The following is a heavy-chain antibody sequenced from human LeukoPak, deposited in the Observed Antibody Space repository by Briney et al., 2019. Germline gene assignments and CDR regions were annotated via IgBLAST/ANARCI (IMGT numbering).Heavy chain of an antibody. CDR1: GFTFSSYG. CDR2: ISYDGSNK. V-gene: IGHV3-30*18. CDR3: AKDFYDILTGYYKLPDY. J-gene: IGHJ4*02. D-gene: IGHD3-9*01. Sequence: PGGSLRLSCAASGFTFSSYGMHWVRQAPGKGLEWVAVISYDGSNKYYADSVKGRSTISRDNSKNTLYLQMNSLRAEDTAVYYCAKDFYDILTGYYKLPDYWGQGTLVTVSS.